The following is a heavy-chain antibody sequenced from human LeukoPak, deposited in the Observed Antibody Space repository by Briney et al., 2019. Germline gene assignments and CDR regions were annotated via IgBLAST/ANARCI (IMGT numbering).Heavy chain of an antibody. D-gene: IGHD1-26*01. J-gene: IGHJ5*02. V-gene: IGHV4-61*02. Sequence: SETLSLTCTVSGGSISSGSYYWSWIRQPAGKGLEWIGRIYTSGSTNYNPSLKSRVTISVDTSKNQFSLKLSSVTAADTAVYYCARGAVMGSNWFDPWGQGTLVTVSS. CDR1: GGSISSGSYY. CDR2: IYTSGST. CDR3: ARGAVMGSNWFDP.